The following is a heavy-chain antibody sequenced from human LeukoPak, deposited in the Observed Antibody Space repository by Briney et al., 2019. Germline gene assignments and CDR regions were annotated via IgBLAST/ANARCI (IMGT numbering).Heavy chain of an antibody. CDR3: AKDEVVTMVRGVGPLFDY. CDR1: GFTFSSYG. J-gene: IGHJ4*02. V-gene: IGHV3-30*02. CDR2: IRYGGSNK. D-gene: IGHD3-10*01. Sequence: GGSLRLSRAASGFTFSSYGMHWVRQAPGKGLEWVAFIRYGGSNKYYADSVKGRFTISRDNSKNTLYLQMNSLRAEDTAVYYCAKDEVVTMVRGVGPLFDYWGQGTLVTVSS.